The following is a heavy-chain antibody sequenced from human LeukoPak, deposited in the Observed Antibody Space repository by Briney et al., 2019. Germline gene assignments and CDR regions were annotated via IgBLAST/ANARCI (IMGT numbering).Heavy chain of an antibody. Sequence: GESLKISCEVSGYLFTSYWIAWVRHMPGKGLEWMGVIYPRDSETRYSPSLQGQITISADRSINTAYLQWSSLKAPDTGIYYCARVGRLAAGAGDSWGQGTMVTVSS. D-gene: IGHD6-13*01. CDR1: GYLFTSYW. J-gene: IGHJ4*02. CDR2: IYPRDSET. V-gene: IGHV5-51*01. CDR3: ARVGRLAAGAGDS.